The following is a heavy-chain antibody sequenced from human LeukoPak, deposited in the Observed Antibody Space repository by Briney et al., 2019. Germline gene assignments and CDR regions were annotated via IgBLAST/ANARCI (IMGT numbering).Heavy chain of an antibody. CDR3: ARDQRYYGSGSYSWYFDY. CDR1: GFTFSEYA. J-gene: IGHJ4*02. V-gene: IGHV3-23*01. D-gene: IGHD3-10*01. Sequence: QSGGSLRLSCAASGFTFSEYAMSWVRQAPGKGLEWVSSISSSGGSTYYADSVKGRFTISRDNSKNTLFLQMSSLRAEDTAVYYSARDQRYYGSGSYSWYFDYWGQGSLVTVSS. CDR2: ISSSGGST.